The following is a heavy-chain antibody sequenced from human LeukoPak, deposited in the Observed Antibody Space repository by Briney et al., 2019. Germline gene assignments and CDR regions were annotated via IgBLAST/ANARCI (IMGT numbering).Heavy chain of an antibody. CDR1: GGTFSSYA. Sequence: SVKVSCKASGGTFSSYAISWVRQAPGQGLEWMGRIIPILGIANYAQKFQGRVTITADKSTSTAYMEPSSLRSEDTAVYYCARAAAANPDAFDIWGQGTMVTVSS. CDR2: IIPILGIA. D-gene: IGHD6-13*01. V-gene: IGHV1-69*04. J-gene: IGHJ3*02. CDR3: ARAAAANPDAFDI.